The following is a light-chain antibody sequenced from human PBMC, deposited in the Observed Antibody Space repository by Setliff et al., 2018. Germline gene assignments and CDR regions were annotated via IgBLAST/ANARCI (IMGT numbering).Light chain of an antibody. J-gene: IGLJ1*01. CDR3: NSYTSGSTYV. CDR1: SSDVGSYDL. CDR2: TVS. V-gene: IGLV2-14*03. Sequence: QSALTQHASVSGSPGQSITISCSGTSSDVGSYDLVSWYQQHPGKAPKLIIYTVSDRPSGVYNRFSGAKSGNTASLTISGLQTEDEADYYCNSYTSGSTYVFGTGTKVTVL.